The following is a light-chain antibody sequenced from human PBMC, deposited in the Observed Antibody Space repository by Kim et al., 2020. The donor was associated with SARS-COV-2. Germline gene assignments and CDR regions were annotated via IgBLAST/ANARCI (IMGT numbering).Light chain of an antibody. Sequence: VSPEDRDPLSCRASQSVSSSLASYQHRPGQAPRLLCYDAAARATAIPARLSGSGSGTEFTLTISSLRSGGFAFYYCQEDNIWPLTFGGGTKVDIK. CDR3: QEDNIWPLT. CDR1: QSVSSS. V-gene: IGKV3-15*01. CDR2: DAA. J-gene: IGKJ4*01.